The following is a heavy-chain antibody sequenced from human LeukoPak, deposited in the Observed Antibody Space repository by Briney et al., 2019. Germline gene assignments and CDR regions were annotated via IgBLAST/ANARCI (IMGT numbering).Heavy chain of an antibody. V-gene: IGHV4-59*01. CDR2: IYYSGNT. CDR3: ARVHLYDSSGYYPYYFDY. CDR1: GGSISYYY. J-gene: IGHJ4*02. D-gene: IGHD3-22*01. Sequence: SETLSLTCTVSGGSISYYYWNWIRQPPGKGLEWIGYIYYSGNTNYNPSLKSRVTISVDTSKNQFSLKLSSVTAADTAVYYCARVHLYDSSGYYPYYFDYWGQGTLVTVSS.